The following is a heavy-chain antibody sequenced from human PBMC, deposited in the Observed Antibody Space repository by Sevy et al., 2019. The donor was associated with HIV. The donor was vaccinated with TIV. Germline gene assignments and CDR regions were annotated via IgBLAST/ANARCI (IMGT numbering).Heavy chain of an antibody. CDR2: ISSSGGTA. V-gene: IGHV3-23*01. CDR1: GFTFSSYA. J-gene: IGHJ6*02. CDR3: ARRPDLGEIIPTGVMDV. D-gene: IGHD3-3*01. Sequence: GGSLRLSCAASGFTFSSYAISWARQAPGKGLEWVSVISSSGGTAYYAGSVEGRFTISRDNSKNTLYLQMNRLRAEDTAIYYCARRPDLGEIIPTGVMDVWGRGTTVTVSS.